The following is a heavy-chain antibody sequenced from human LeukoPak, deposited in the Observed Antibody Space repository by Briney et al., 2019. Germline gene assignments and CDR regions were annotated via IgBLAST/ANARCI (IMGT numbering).Heavy chain of an antibody. Sequence: SETLSLTCTVSGGSISSYYWSWIRQPPGKGLEWIGYIYYSGSTNYNPSLKSRVTISVDTSKNQFSLKLSSVTVADTAVYYCARDRLVEYYYYYGMDVWGQGTTVTVSS. CDR3: ARDRLVEYYYYYGMDV. CDR1: GGSISSYY. D-gene: IGHD2-2*01. CDR2: IYYSGST. V-gene: IGHV4-59*01. J-gene: IGHJ6*02.